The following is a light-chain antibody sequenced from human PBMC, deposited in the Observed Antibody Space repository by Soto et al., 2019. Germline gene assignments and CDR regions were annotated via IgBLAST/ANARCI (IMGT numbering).Light chain of an antibody. CDR3: ISSAGSNNLV. Sequence: QSALTQPPSASGSPGQSVTISCTGTSSDIGDYNSVSWYQQCPGKAPKLMIYEVTKRPSGVPDRFSGSKSGNTASLTVSGLQAEDEADYYCISSAGSNNLVFGGGTKHTVL. CDR2: EVT. J-gene: IGLJ2*01. CDR1: SSDIGDYNS. V-gene: IGLV2-8*01.